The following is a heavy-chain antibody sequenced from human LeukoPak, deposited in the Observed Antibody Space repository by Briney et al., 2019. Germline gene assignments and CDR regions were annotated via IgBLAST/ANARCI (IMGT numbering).Heavy chain of an antibody. CDR3: ARDPYSGNYGNDYYYYMDV. Sequence: GGSLRFSCAASGFTFSTYGMHWVRQAPGKGLEWMAFIRFDGTTQYYADSVQGRFTISRDNSKNTLYLQMDSLGPDDTAVYYCARDPYSGNYGNDYYYYMDVWGKGTTVTISS. D-gene: IGHD1-26*01. CDR2: IRFDGTTQ. V-gene: IGHV3-30*02. J-gene: IGHJ6*03. CDR1: GFTFSTYG.